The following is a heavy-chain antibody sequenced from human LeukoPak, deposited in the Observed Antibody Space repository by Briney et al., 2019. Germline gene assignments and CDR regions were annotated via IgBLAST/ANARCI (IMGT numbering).Heavy chain of an antibody. CDR3: ARERRDDYVSFDY. CDR1: GGSFSRVGYF. J-gene: IGHJ4*02. CDR2: IYTNGDT. Sequence: PSETLSLSCTDSGGSFSRVGYFWSWIRQPAGKGLEWIGRIYTNGDTNYNPSLKSRVTMSVDTSTNQFSLKLSSVTAADTAVYYCARERRDDYVSFDYWGQGTLVSVSS. D-gene: IGHD4-17*01. V-gene: IGHV4-61*02.